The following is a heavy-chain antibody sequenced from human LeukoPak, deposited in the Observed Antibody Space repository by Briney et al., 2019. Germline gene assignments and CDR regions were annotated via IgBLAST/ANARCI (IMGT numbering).Heavy chain of an antibody. CDR3: ASSRAYSNSLWYYYMDV. CDR1: GGSISSYY. D-gene: IGHD2-2*01. Sequence: PSETLSLTCTVSGGSISSYYWSWIRQPAGKGLEWIGRIYTSGSTNYNASLNSRVTISLDTSKNQFSLKLTSVTAADTAVYYCASSRAYSNSLWYYYMDVWGKGTTVTVSS. V-gene: IGHV4-4*07. J-gene: IGHJ6*03. CDR2: IYTSGST.